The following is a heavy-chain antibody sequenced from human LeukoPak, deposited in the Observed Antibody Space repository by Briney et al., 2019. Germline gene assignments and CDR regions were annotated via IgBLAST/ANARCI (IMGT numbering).Heavy chain of an antibody. D-gene: IGHD3-22*01. J-gene: IGHJ3*02. CDR1: GFTFSSYW. Sequence: QSGGSLRLSCAASGFTFSSYWMSWVRQAPGKGLEWVANIKQDGSETYYVDSVKGRFTISRDNAKNSLYLQMNSLRTEDTAVYYCAREKYYYDSSGGDDFGYDIWGQGTMVTVSS. V-gene: IGHV3-7*01. CDR3: AREKYYYDSSGGDDFGYDI. CDR2: IKQDGSET.